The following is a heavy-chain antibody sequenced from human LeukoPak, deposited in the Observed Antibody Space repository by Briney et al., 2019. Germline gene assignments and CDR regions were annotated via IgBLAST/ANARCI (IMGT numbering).Heavy chain of an antibody. D-gene: IGHD3-22*01. Sequence: ASVKVSCKASGYTFTSYGISWVRQAPGQGLEWMGWISAYNGNTNYAQKLQGRVTMTTDTSTSTAYMELRSLRSDDTAVYYCARDRPDSSGYLDAFDIWGQGTMVTVSS. V-gene: IGHV1-18*01. J-gene: IGHJ3*02. CDR1: GYTFTSYG. CDR3: ARDRPDSSGYLDAFDI. CDR2: ISAYNGNT.